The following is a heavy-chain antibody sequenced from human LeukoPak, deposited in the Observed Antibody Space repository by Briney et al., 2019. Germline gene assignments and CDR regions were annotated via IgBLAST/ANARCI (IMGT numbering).Heavy chain of an antibody. CDR1: GFTFSSYS. Sequence: GGSLRLSCAASGFTFSSYSMNWVRQAPGKGLEWVSYISGSLKIMYYADSVKGRFTISRDNTNNSLFLQRTSLRAEDTAVYYCTRHAMSSIRYFPLWGRGTLVTVSS. J-gene: IGHJ2*01. CDR2: ISGSLKIM. V-gene: IGHV3-48*04. CDR3: TRHAMSSIRYFPL. D-gene: IGHD2-2*02.